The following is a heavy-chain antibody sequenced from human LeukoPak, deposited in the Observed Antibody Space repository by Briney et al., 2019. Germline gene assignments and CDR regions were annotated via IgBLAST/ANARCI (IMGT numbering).Heavy chain of an antibody. CDR3: ATTTVTTTPAYFQH. V-gene: IGHV4-59*08. CDR2: IYYSGST. D-gene: IGHD4-17*01. J-gene: IGHJ1*01. CDR1: GGSISSYY. Sequence: WETLSLTCTVSGGSISSYYWSWIRQPPGKGLEWIGYIYYSGSTNYNPSLKRRGTISVDTSKNQLSLKLSSVTAADTAVYYCATTTVTTTPAYFQHWGQGTLVTVSS.